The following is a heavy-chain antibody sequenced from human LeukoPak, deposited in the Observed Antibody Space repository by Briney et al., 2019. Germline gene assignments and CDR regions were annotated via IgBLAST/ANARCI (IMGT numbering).Heavy chain of an antibody. Sequence: GGSLRLSCAASGFTFSSYAMHWVRQAPGKGLEWVVVTSYDGSNKYYADSVKGRFTISRDNSKNTLYLQMNSLRAEDTAVYYCAGLGDDFWSGYRYWGQGTLVTVSS. CDR2: TSYDGSNK. CDR1: GFTFSSYA. CDR3: AGLGDDFWSGYRY. V-gene: IGHV3-30-3*01. J-gene: IGHJ4*02. D-gene: IGHD3-3*01.